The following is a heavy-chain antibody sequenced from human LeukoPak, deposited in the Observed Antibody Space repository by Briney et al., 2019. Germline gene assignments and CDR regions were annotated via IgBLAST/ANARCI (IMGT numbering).Heavy chain of an antibody. CDR3: ARGLSSWYVDY. V-gene: IGHV3-48*01. CDR1: GFPFSSYS. CDR2: ISRSSSTI. D-gene: IGHD6-13*01. Sequence: PGGSLRLSCAASGFPFSSYSMSWVRQAPGKGLEWVSYISRSSSTIYYADSVKGRFTISRDNAKNSLYLRMNSLRAEDTAVYYCARGLSSWYVDYWGQGTLVTVSS. J-gene: IGHJ4*02.